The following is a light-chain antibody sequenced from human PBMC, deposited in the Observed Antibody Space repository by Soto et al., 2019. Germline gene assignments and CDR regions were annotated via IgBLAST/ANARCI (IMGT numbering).Light chain of an antibody. V-gene: IGLV3-9*01. CDR2: RDS. CDR1: NIGSKN. CDR3: QVWDSSTV. J-gene: IGLJ2*01. Sequence: SYELTQQLSVSVALGQTARLTCGGNNIGSKNVHWYQQKPGQAPVLVIYRDSNRPSGIPERFSGSNSGNTATLTISRAQAGDEADYYCQVWDSSTVFGGGTQLAVL.